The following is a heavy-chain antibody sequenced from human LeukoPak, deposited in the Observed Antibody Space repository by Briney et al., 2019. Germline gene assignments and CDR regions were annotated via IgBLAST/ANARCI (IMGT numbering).Heavy chain of an antibody. CDR2: IYYSGST. Sequence: SETLSLTCTVSGGSISSYYWSWIRQPPGKGLEWIGYIYYSGSTNYNPSLKSRVTISVDTSKNQFSLKLSSVTAADTAVYYCARGSGSSWDTGYFDLWGRGTLVTVSS. CDR1: GGSISSYY. CDR3: ARGSGSSWDTGYFDL. V-gene: IGHV4-59*01. J-gene: IGHJ2*01. D-gene: IGHD6-13*01.